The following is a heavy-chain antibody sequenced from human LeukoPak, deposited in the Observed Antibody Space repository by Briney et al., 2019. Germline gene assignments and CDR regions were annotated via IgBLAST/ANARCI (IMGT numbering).Heavy chain of an antibody. CDR2: IYYSGST. Sequence: SETLSLTCTVSGGSISSYYWSWLRQPPGKGLEWIGYIYYSGSTNYNPSLKSRVTISVDTSKNQFSLKLSSVTAADTAVYYCARDGSSSDYYYYGMDVWGQGTTVTVSS. CDR1: GGSISSYY. D-gene: IGHD6-6*01. CDR3: ARDGSSSDYYYYGMDV. J-gene: IGHJ6*02. V-gene: IGHV4-59*01.